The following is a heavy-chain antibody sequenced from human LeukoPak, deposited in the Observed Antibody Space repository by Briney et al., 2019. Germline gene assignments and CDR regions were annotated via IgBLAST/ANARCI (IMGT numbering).Heavy chain of an antibody. CDR2: IIPILGIA. J-gene: IGHJ3*02. CDR1: GGTFGSYT. D-gene: IGHD2-15*01. V-gene: IGHV1-69*02. CDR3: ATLALPTRHAFDI. Sequence: GASVKVSCKASGGTFGSYTISWVRQAPGQGLEWMGRIIPILGIANYAQKFQGRVTITADKSTSTAYMELSSLRSEDTAVYYCATLALPTRHAFDIWGQGTMVTVSS.